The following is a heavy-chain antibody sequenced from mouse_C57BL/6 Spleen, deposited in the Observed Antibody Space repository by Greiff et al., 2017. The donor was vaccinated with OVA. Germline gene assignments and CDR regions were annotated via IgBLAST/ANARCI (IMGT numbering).Heavy chain of an antibody. CDR1: GYTFTSYW. D-gene: IGHD1-1*01. Sequence: QVHVKQPGAELVKPGASVKLSCKASGYTFTSYWMHWVKQRPGQGLEWIGMIHPNSGSTNYNEKFKSKATLTVDKSASTAYMQLSSLTSEDSAVYYCARYITTVDYAMDYWGQGTSVTVSS. V-gene: IGHV1-64*01. J-gene: IGHJ4*01. CDR3: ARYITTVDYAMDY. CDR2: IHPNSGST.